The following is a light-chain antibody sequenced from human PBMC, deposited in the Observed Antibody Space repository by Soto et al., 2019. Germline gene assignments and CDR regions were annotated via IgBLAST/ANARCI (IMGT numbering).Light chain of an antibody. V-gene: IGKV1-5*03. CDR2: KAA. Sequence: DIQMTQSPSTLSASVGDRVSIPCRASQSISTWLAWYQQKPGKAPKLILFKAANLETGVPSRFSGSGGGSEFTLTISRLQSDDSATYYCQQYNSDPCTFGQGTKVEVK. CDR1: QSISTW. CDR3: QQYNSDPCT. J-gene: IGKJ1*01.